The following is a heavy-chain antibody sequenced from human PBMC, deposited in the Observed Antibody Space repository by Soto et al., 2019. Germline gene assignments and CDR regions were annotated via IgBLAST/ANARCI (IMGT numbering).Heavy chain of an antibody. D-gene: IGHD4-17*01. CDR1: GGSFSGYY. V-gene: IGHV4-34*01. J-gene: IGHJ4*02. Sequence: QVQLQQWGAGLLKPSETLSLTWAVYGGSFSGYYWSWIRQPPGKGLEWIGEINHSGSTNYNPSLKSRVTISVDTSKNQFSLKLSSVTAADTAVYYCARGSVTWSQGTLVTVSS. CDR2: INHSGST. CDR3: ARGSVT.